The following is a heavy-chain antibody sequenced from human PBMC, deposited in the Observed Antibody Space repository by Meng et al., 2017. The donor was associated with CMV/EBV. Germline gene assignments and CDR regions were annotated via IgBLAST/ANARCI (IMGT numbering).Heavy chain of an antibody. CDR3: ARGGQYYEFRGDRLTDY. D-gene: IGHD3-3*01. V-gene: IGHV3-74*01. Sequence: GESLKISCAASGFTFSSYWMLWVRQAPGKGLVWVSRINRDGSSKSYADSVKGRFTISRDNAKNTLYLQMNSLRAEDTAVYYCARGGQYYEFRGDRLTDYWGQGTLVTVSS. CDR2: INRDGSSK. CDR1: GFTFSSYW. J-gene: IGHJ4*02.